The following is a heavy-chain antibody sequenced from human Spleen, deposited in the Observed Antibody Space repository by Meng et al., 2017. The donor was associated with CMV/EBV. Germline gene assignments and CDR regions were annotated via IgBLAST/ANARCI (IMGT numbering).Heavy chain of an antibody. V-gene: IGHV3-72*01. J-gene: IGHJ3*02. CDR1: GFTLSDYY. CDR2: TRNKANSYTT. Sequence: GESLKISCAASGFTLSDYYMDWVRQAPGRGLEWVARTRNKANSYTTEYAASAKGRCTISRDASKNSLNLQMNSLTTEDTALYYCARGRGAWDAYDILGQGTLVTVSS. CDR3: ARGRGAWDAYDI.